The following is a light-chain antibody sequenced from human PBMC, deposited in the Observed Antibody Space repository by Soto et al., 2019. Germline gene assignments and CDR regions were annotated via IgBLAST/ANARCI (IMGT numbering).Light chain of an antibody. CDR3: QRHNSAPPVT. V-gene: IGKV1-27*01. Sequence: DIQMTQSPSSLSASVGDRVSITCRASQGISNHLAWYQQRPGKGPEVLIYAASTLQSGVPSRFSGSGSGTEFTLTISSLQREDVATYYCQRHNSAPPVTFGPGTKVDI. J-gene: IGKJ3*01. CDR2: AAS. CDR1: QGISNH.